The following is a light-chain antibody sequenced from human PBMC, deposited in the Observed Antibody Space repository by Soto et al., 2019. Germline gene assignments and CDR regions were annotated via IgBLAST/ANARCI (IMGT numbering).Light chain of an antibody. V-gene: IGKV1-8*01. Sequence: AIRLPQSPSSLSASTGDRVTITCRASQGLGSALAWYKQKPGKAPNVLIYDASTLQSGVPSRFSGSGSGTDFTLTISILQSEDFATYYCQQYYNYPLTFGVGTKVEIK. J-gene: IGKJ4*01. CDR1: QGLGSA. CDR3: QQYYNYPLT. CDR2: DAS.